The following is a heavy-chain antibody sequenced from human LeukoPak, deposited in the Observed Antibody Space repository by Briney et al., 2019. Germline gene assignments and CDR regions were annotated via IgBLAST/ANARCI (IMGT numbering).Heavy chain of an antibody. J-gene: IGHJ5*02. CDR1: GFTFRSYS. D-gene: IGHD3-16*02. CDR2: ISWDGGST. Sequence: PPGGSLRLSCAASGFTFRSYSMHWVRQAPGKGLEWVSLISWDGGSTYYADSVKGRFTISRDNSKNSLSLQMNSLRAEDTAVYYCARDRAHYDYVWGSYRSGFDPWGQGTLVTVSS. V-gene: IGHV3-43*01. CDR3: ARDRAHYDYVWGSYRSGFDP.